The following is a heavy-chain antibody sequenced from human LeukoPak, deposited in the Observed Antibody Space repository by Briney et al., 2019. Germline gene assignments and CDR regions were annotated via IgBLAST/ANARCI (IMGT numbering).Heavy chain of an antibody. CDR3: ARYYYDYVWGSYSFDY. V-gene: IGHV4-39*07. D-gene: IGHD3-16*01. Sequence: SETLSLTCTVSGGSISSSSYYWGWIRQPPGKGLEWIGSIHYSGSTNYNPSLKSRVTISVDASKNQFSLKLSSVTAADTAVYYCARYYYDYVWGSYSFDYWGQGTLVTVSS. J-gene: IGHJ4*02. CDR2: IHYSGST. CDR1: GGSISSSSYY.